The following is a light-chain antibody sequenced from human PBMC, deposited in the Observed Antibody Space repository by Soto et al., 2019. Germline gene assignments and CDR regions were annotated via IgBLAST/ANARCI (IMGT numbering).Light chain of an antibody. CDR3: QHYNSYSDA. J-gene: IGKJ1*01. CDR2: SAS. CDR1: EDINVY. Sequence: IPVTESPSAWSAYIGHPFTITCLASEDINVYLNWYQQKPGEVPKLLIYSASTLHSGVPSRFTGSGSDTDFTLTISSLEPDDFATYYCQHYNSYSDAFGQGTKVDIK. V-gene: IGKV1-16*01.